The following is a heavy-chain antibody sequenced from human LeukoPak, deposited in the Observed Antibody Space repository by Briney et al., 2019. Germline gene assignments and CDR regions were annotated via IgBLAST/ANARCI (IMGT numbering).Heavy chain of an antibody. CDR1: EYTFTGYY. V-gene: IGHV1-2*02. D-gene: IGHD4-4*01. CDR2: INPNSGDT. Sequence: ASVKVSCKASEYTFTGYYMHWVRQAPGQGPEWMGWINPNSGDTNYAQKFQGRVTMTRDTSTSTAYMELSRLRSDDTAVYYCARTTFDYSFDDWGQGTLVTASS. J-gene: IGHJ4*02. CDR3: ARTTFDYSFDD.